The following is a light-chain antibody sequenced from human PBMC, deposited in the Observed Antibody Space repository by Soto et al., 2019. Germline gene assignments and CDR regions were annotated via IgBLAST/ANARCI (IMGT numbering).Light chain of an antibody. V-gene: IGKV1-39*01. Sequence: DIQMTQSPYSLSASVGDRVTITCRASQSISNYLNWYQQKPGKAPRLLIHAASSLQSGVPSRFSGSGSGTDFTLTISSLQPEDFAIYHCQQSYNAPRTFGPGTKVEIK. CDR1: QSISNY. J-gene: IGKJ1*01. CDR2: AAS. CDR3: QQSYNAPRT.